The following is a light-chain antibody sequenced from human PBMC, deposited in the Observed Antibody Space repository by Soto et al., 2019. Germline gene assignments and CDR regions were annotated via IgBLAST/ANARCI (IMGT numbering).Light chain of an antibody. V-gene: IGKV1-33*01. CDR3: QQSDSLPIT. Sequence: DIQMTQSPSSLSASVGDRVTITCRASQDISNYLNWYQQRPGKAPKLLIYDASNLERGVTSRFSGTRSGTHFTFAITSLQPEDVATYYCQQSDSLPITFGQVTRLEI. J-gene: IGKJ5*01. CDR1: QDISNY. CDR2: DAS.